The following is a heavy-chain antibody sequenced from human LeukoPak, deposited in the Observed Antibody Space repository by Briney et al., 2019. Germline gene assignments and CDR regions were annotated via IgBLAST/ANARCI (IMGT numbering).Heavy chain of an antibody. Sequence: GGSLRLSCVASGFTSTNYATSWVRQPPGKGLEWVSRIRGCGDSTLYTDSAKGRFTVSRDNSKNTLYLQMKSLRAEDTAVFYCAKALGSSAYSPLDYWGRGTLVTVSS. CDR2: IRGCGDST. CDR3: AKALGSSAYSPLDY. J-gene: IGHJ4*02. CDR1: GFTSTNYA. V-gene: IGHV3-23*01. D-gene: IGHD3-22*01.